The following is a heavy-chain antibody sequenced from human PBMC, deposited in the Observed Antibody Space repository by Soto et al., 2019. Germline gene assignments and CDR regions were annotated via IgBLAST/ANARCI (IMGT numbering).Heavy chain of an antibody. V-gene: IGHV4-30-4*01. CDR2: IYYSGST. CDR3: ARDHLYYVSSGYDEKRRAFDI. J-gene: IGHJ3*02. CDR1: GGSISSGAYY. D-gene: IGHD3-22*01. Sequence: QVQLQESGPGLVKPSQTLSLTCTVSGGSISSGAYYWSWIRQPPGKGLEWIGYIYYSGSTYYNPSLKSRLSISVDTSRNHFSLKLSSVTAADTAVYYCARDHLYYVSSGYDEKRRAFDILGQGTMVTVSS.